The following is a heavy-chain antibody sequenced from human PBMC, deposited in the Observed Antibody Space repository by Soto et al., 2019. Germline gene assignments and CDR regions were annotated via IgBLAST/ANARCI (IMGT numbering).Heavy chain of an antibody. D-gene: IGHD6-6*01. J-gene: IGHJ5*02. CDR2: IYYSGST. CDR3: ARGGYSSSSNWFDP. V-gene: IGHV4-30-4*01. Sequence: QVQLQESGPGLVKPSQTLSLTCPVPGGSISIGVSYWIWFRQPPGKGLEWIGYIYYSGSTYYNPSLKSRVTISVDTSKNQFSLKLSSVTAADTAVYYCARGGYSSSSNWFDPWGQGTLVTVSS. CDR1: GGSISIGVSY.